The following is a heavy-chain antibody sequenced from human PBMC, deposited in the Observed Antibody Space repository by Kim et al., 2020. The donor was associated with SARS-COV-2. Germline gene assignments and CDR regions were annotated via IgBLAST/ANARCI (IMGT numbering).Heavy chain of an antibody. V-gene: IGHV1-46*01. CDR2: INPSGGST. CDR3: ARRHYGSGRPEGAFDI. CDR1: GYTFTSYY. J-gene: IGHJ3*02. D-gene: IGHD3-10*01. Sequence: ASVKVSCKASGYTFTSYYMHWVRQAPGQGLEWMGIINPSGGSTGYAQKFQGRVTMTRDTSTSTVYMELSSLRSEDTAVYYCARRHYGSGRPEGAFDIWGQGTMVTVSS.